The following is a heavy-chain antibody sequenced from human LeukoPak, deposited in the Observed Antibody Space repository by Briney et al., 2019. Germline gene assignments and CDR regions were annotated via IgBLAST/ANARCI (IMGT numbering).Heavy chain of an antibody. J-gene: IGHJ5*02. V-gene: IGHV3-53*01. CDR3: ALHINGDYESRFDP. CDR1: GFTFSNYW. D-gene: IGHD4-17*01. CDR2: MYSGGST. Sequence: PGGSLRLSCVVSGFTFSNYWMTWVRQAPGKGLEWVSVMYSGGSTFYADSVKGRFTISRDNSKNTLNLQMNSLRAEDTAIYYCALHINGDYESRFDPWGQGTLVTVSS.